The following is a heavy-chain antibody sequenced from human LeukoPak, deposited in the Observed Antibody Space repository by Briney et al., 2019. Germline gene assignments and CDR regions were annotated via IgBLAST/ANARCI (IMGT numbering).Heavy chain of an antibody. Sequence: SETLSLTCTVSGASVSSGSYSWNWIRQPPGKGLEWIGYMFYRGSTNYNPSLKSRVTISVDSSKNQFSLNLSSVTAADTAVYYCARWNGGHHHFDCWGQGTLVTVSA. CDR2: MFYRGST. J-gene: IGHJ4*02. D-gene: IGHD2-15*01. CDR1: GASVSSGSYS. V-gene: IGHV4-61*01. CDR3: ARWNGGHHHFDC.